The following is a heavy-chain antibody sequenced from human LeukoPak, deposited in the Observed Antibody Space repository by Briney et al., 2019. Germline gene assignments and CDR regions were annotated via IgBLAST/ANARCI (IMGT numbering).Heavy chain of an antibody. CDR3: AKDQAATTYYFDY. Sequence: GGSLRLSCAASGFTFNSYAMSWVRQAPGKGLEWVSAISGSGGSTYYADSVKGRFTISRDNSKNTLYLQMNSLRAEDTAVYYCAKDQAATTYYFDYWGQGTLVTVSS. CDR1: GFTFNSYA. V-gene: IGHV3-23*01. J-gene: IGHJ4*02. CDR2: ISGSGGST. D-gene: IGHD2-15*01.